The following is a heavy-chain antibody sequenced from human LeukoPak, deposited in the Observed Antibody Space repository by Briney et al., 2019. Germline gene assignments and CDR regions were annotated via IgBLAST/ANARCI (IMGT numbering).Heavy chain of an antibody. D-gene: IGHD3-10*01. Sequence: ASVKASCKASGYPFVSYVIHWVRQTPGQRLEWMGWINPDNGNAGYSQKFQGRVTITRDPSATTAYMELSSLRSEDMAVYYCAKDRGGTGDFDYWGQGTLVTVSS. J-gene: IGHJ4*02. V-gene: IGHV1-3*01. CDR3: AKDRGGTGDFDY. CDR2: INPDNGNA. CDR1: GYPFVSYV.